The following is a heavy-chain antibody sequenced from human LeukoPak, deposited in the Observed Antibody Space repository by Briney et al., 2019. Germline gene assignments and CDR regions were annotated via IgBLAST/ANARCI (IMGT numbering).Heavy chain of an antibody. Sequence: GGSLRLSCAAYGFTDYGMCWVCQGPGTGLGRVSGINWNGRTTTYADSVKGRFTISRDNAKNSLYLQMNSLRAEDTAFYYCARDRDQWLEAFDIWGQGTMVTVS. D-gene: IGHD6-19*01. CDR3: ARDRDQWLEAFDI. CDR1: GFTDYG. V-gene: IGHV3-20*04. CDR2: INWNGRTT. J-gene: IGHJ3*02.